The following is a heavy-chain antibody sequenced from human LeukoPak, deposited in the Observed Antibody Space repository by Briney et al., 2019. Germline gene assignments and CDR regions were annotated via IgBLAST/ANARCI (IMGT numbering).Heavy chain of an antibody. V-gene: IGHV4-59*11. CDR1: GGPMCHHR. CDR2: IFHTASP. J-gene: IGHJ3*01. D-gene: IGHD5-24*01. CDR3: AREKSPERKTWLQLGDFDV. Sequence: PSDTVSLTCTLSGGPMCHHRRWIRQSPGKGLEWVGYIFHTASPKQNPSPQSRVTLTIDTSKSQCSFQLTSVTAADTAVYCCAREKSPERKTWLQLGDFDVWGEGTVVTVSS.